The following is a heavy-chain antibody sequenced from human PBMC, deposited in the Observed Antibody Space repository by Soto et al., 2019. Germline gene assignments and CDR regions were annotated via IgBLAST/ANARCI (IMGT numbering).Heavy chain of an antibody. CDR2: IIPIFGTA. V-gene: IGHV1-69*01. Sequence: QVQLVQSGAEVKKPGSSVKVSCKASGGTFSSYAISWVRQAPGQGLEWMGGIIPIFGTANYAQKFQGRVTIPGDEPTSTAYMELGSRRSEDRAVYYCARESMAARRGGGYWGQGTLVTVSS. J-gene: IGHJ4*02. CDR3: ARESMAARRGGGY. CDR1: GGTFSSYA. D-gene: IGHD6-6*01.